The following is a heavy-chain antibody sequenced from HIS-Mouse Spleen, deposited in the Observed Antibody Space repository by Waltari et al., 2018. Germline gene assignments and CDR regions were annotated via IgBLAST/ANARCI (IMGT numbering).Heavy chain of an antibody. D-gene: IGHD4-4*01. J-gene: IGHJ3*02. CDR2: IDWDDDK. V-gene: IGHV2-70*15. CDR1: GFSLSTSGMC. CDR3: ARTRDDYSNDDAFDI. Sequence: QVTLRESGPALVKPTQTLTLTCTFSGFSLSTSGMCVSWIRQPPGKALEWLARIDWDDDKYYSTSLKTRLTISKDTSKNQVVLTMTNMDPVDTATYYCARTRDDYSNDDAFDIWGQGTMVTVSS.